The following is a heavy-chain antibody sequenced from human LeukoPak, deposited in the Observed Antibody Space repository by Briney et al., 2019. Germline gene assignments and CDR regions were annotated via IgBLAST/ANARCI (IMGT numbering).Heavy chain of an antibody. CDR1: GYSFTIYW. V-gene: IGHV5-51*01. J-gene: IGHJ4*02. D-gene: IGHD6-13*01. Sequence: GESLKISCKTSGYSFTIYWIGWVRQMPGKGLEWMGIIYPGDSDTRYSPSFHGQVTISADRSINTAYPQWSSLKASDTAMYYCARSTSDSLAAGDYWGQGTLVTVSS. CDR3: ARSTSDSLAAGDY. CDR2: IYPGDSDT.